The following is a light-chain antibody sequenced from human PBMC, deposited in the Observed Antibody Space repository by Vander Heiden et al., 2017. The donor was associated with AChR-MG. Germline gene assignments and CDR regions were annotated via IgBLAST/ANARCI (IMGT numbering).Light chain of an antibody. J-gene: IGLJ1*01. Sequence: QSALTQPASVSGSPGQSITISCTGTSSDVGSYNLVSWYQQHPGKAPKLMIYEVSKRPSGVSNRFSGSKSGNTASLTISGLQAEDEADYYCCSYAGSSLYVFGTGTKVNVL. CDR1: SSDVGSYNL. V-gene: IGLV2-23*02. CDR3: CSYAGSSLYV. CDR2: EVS.